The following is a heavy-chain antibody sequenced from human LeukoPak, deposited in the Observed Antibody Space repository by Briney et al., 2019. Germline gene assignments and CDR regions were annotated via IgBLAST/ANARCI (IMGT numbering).Heavy chain of an antibody. Sequence: QRGRCLRLSCSASGFTFSDYAMSLVSQVSGKRPEWVATVSGSGRSRYYTDSVRGRSIISRDNSKNTLYLEMNSLRAEDTAVYYCAKDRGLRGSYRLFEYWGQGTLVTVSS. D-gene: IGHD3-16*02. CDR2: VSGSGRSR. CDR1: GFTFSDYA. V-gene: IGHV3-23*01. J-gene: IGHJ4*01. CDR3: AKDRGLRGSYRLFEY.